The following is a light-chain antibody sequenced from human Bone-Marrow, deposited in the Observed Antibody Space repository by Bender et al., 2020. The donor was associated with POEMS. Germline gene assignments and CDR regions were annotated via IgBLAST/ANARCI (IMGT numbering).Light chain of an antibody. CDR1: NSNIGTNA. V-gene: IGLV1-44*01. CDR2: YHN. CDR3: ATWDDNLSGYV. J-gene: IGLJ1*01. Sequence: QSVLTQPPSASGTPGQRVTISCSGSNSNIGTNAVNWYQQFPGTAPKLLIFYHNQRPSGVPDRFSGSKSGTSASLAISGLHSEDEADYFCATWDDNLSGYVFGTGTKVTVL.